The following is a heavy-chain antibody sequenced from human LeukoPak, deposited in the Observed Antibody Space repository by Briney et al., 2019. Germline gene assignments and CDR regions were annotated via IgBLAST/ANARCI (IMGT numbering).Heavy chain of an antibody. V-gene: IGHV3-23*01. J-gene: IGHJ4*02. D-gene: IGHD3-22*01. CDR1: GFTFSSYV. Sequence: LGGSLRLSCAASGFTFSSYVMSWVRQAPGKGLEWVSAISGSGGSTYYADSVKGRFTISRDNSKNTLYLQMNSLRAEDTAVYYCAKPQGGYYDSSGYRGLDYWGQGTLVTVSS. CDR3: AKPQGGYYDSSGYRGLDY. CDR2: ISGSGGST.